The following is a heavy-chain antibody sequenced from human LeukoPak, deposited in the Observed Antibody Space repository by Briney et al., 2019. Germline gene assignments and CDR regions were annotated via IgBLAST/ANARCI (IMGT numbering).Heavy chain of an antibody. V-gene: IGHV3-74*03. CDR1: GFTISSYW. CDR2: INGDGSST. CDR3: AKGGTTVVNY. J-gene: IGHJ4*02. Sequence: GGSLRLSCGATGFTISSYWMHWVRQAPGKGLVWVSRINGDGSSTTYADSVKGRFTISRDNAKNTLYLQMNSLRAEDTAVYYCAKGGTTVVNYWGQGTLVTVSS. D-gene: IGHD4-23*01.